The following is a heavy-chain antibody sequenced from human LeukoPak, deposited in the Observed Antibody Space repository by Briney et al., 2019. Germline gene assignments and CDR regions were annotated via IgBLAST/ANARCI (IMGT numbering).Heavy chain of an antibody. CDR1: GFTFSSSP. CDR2: ISYDGSNK. Sequence: GGSLRLSCAASGFTFSSSPMHWVRQAPGKGLKWVAVISYDGSNKYYVDSVKGRFTISRDNSKNTVYLQMNSLRAEDTAVYYCARGYRAPWCSSTSCPIDNWGQGTLVTVSS. CDR3: ARGYRAPWCSSTSCPIDN. J-gene: IGHJ4*02. D-gene: IGHD2-2*01. V-gene: IGHV3-30-3*01.